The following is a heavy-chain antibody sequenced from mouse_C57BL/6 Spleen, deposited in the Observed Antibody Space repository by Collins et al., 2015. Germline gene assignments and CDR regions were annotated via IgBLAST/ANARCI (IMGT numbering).Heavy chain of an antibody. D-gene: IGHD1-1*01. CDR2: IDPNSGGT. J-gene: IGHJ4*01. CDR3: ARSLITTVPYAMDY. V-gene: IGHV1-72*01. Sequence: QVQLQQPGAELVKPGTSVKLSCKASGYTFTSYWMHWVKQRPGRGLEWIGRIDPNSGGTKYNEKFKSKATLTVDKPSSTAYMQLSSLTSEDSAVYYCARSLITTVPYAMDYWGQGTSVTVSS. CDR1: GYTFTSYW.